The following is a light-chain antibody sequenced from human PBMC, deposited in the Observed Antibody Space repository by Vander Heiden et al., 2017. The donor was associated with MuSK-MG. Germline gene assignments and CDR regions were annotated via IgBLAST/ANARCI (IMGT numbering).Light chain of an antibody. V-gene: IGKV3-11*01. CDR2: DAS. CDR1: QSVSSY. Sequence: EIVLTQSPATLSLSPGERATLSCRASQSVSSYLAWYQQKPGQAPRLLIYDASNRAIGIPARFSGSGSGTDFTLTSSSREPEDFAVYSVRQRGNWRTFGQGTKVEIK. J-gene: IGKJ1*01. CDR3: RQRGNWRT.